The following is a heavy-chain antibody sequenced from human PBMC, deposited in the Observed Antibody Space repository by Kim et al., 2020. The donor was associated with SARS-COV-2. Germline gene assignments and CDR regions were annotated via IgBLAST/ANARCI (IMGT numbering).Heavy chain of an antibody. J-gene: IGHJ6*02. D-gene: IGHD5-12*01. CDR3: ARDSNSGYDPTTAYYYYGMDV. Sequence: GGSLRLSCAASGFTVSSNYISWVRQAPGKGLEWVSIISSGVSTYYADSVKGRFTISRDNSKNTLYLQMNSLRAEDTAVYYCARDSNSGYDPTTAYYYYGMDVWAKGPRSPSP. V-gene: IGHV3-66*01. CDR2: ISSGVST. CDR1: GFTVSSNY.